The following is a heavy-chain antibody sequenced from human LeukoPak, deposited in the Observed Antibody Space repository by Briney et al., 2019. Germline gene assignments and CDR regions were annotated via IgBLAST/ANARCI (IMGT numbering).Heavy chain of an antibody. D-gene: IGHD3-22*01. CDR3: ATYSSLNRREFQY. CDR2: IKTDGSEK. V-gene: IGHV3-7*01. Sequence: GGSLRLSCEGSGFTFSNYWMGWVRQAPGKGLQWVANIKTDGSEKYYVDPVKGRFTISRDNAKNSLYLQMNSLRAEDTAVYYCATYSSLNRREFQYWGQGTLLTVSS. CDR1: GFTFSNYW. J-gene: IGHJ1*01.